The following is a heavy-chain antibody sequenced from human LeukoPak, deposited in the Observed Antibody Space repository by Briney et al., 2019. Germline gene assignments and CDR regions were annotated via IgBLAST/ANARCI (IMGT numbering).Heavy chain of an antibody. Sequence: ASVKVSCKASGYTFTSYGISWVRQAPGQGLEWMGWISAYSGNTKYAQKLQGRVTMTTDTSTSTAYMELRSLRSDDTAVYYCASVEDSSGWHLGYYYYGMDVWGQGTTVTVSS. V-gene: IGHV1-18*01. CDR1: GYTFTSYG. J-gene: IGHJ6*02. D-gene: IGHD6-19*01. CDR2: ISAYSGNT. CDR3: ASVEDSSGWHLGYYYYGMDV.